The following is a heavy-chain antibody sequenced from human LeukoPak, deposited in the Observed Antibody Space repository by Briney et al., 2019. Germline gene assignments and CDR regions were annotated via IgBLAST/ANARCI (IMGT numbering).Heavy chain of an antibody. CDR2: IRADKGKT. CDR1: GYKFKTFG. Sequence: ASVKVSCKTSGYKFKTFGISWVRQAPGQGLEWMGWIRADKGKTDYAQKFQDRVTLTIDTSTSTAYMELRGLTSDDTATYYCARDRSNSDFWGQGTLVTVS. D-gene: IGHD4-11*01. V-gene: IGHV1-18*01. J-gene: IGHJ4*02. CDR3: ARDRSNSDF.